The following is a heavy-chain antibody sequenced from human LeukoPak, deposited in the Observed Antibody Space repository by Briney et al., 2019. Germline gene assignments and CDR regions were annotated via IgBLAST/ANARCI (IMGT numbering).Heavy chain of an antibody. CDR1: VGLIRLYY. D-gene: IGHD6-19*01. CDR3: ARHDAVPVYQRGMDV. J-gene: IGHJ6*02. CDR2: TSYSGST. Sequence: SDTLSLTCTLSVGLIRLYYWICTPHPPGRGREWITYTSYSGSTNYNPSLESRVTISMDTSKNQLSLRLSSVTAADTAVYYCARHDAVPVYQRGMDVWGQGTTVTVSS. V-gene: IGHV4-59*08.